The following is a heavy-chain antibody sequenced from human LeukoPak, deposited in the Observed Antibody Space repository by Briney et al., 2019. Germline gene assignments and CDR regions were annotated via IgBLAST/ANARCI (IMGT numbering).Heavy chain of an antibody. J-gene: IGHJ4*02. Sequence: PGGSLRLSCAASGFTFDDYTIHWVRQAPGKGLEWVSLISWDGGSRYYADSVKGRFTISRDNSKNSLYLQMNSLRAEDTAVYYCARDILWFGELFSGVDYWGQGTLVTVSS. V-gene: IGHV3-43*01. CDR1: GFTFDDYT. D-gene: IGHD3-10*01. CDR2: ISWDGGSR. CDR3: ARDILWFGELFSGVDY.